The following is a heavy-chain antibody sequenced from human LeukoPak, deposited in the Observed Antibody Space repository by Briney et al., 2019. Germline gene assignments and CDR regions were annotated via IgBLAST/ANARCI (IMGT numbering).Heavy chain of an antibody. CDR2: INHSGST. CDR1: GGSFSGYY. Sequence: SETLSLTCAVYGGSFSGYYWSWIRQPPGKGLEWIGEINHSGSTNYNPSLKSRVTISVDTSKNQFSLKLSSVTAADTAVYYCARETEYYDFWSGYPDAFDIWGQGTMVTVSS. J-gene: IGHJ3*02. V-gene: IGHV4-34*01. CDR3: ARETEYYDFWSGYPDAFDI. D-gene: IGHD3-3*01.